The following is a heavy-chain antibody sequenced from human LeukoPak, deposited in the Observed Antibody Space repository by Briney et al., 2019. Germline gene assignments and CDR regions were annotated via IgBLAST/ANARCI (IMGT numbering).Heavy chain of an antibody. Sequence: GASVKVSCKASGYTFTSYAMNWVRQAPGQGLEWMGWINPNSGGTNYAQKFQGWVTMTRDTSISTAYMELSRLRSDDTAVYYCATGYYSGRKPNAFDIWGQGTMVTVSS. J-gene: IGHJ3*02. V-gene: IGHV1-2*04. CDR3: ATGYYSGRKPNAFDI. CDR1: GYTFTSYA. CDR2: INPNSGGT. D-gene: IGHD2-15*01.